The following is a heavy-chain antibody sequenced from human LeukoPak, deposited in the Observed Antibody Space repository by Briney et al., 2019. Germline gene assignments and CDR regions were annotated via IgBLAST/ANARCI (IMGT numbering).Heavy chain of an antibody. CDR2: INPNSGGT. D-gene: IGHD2-2*01. CDR3: ARGRYCSSTSCYRRLINWFDP. Sequence: ASVKVSCKASGYTFTGYYMHWVRQAPGPGLEWMGWINPNSGGTNYAQKFQGRVTMTRDTSISTAYMELSRLRSDDTAVYYCARGRYCSSTSCYRRLINWFDPWGQGTLVTVSS. CDR1: GYTFTGYY. J-gene: IGHJ5*02. V-gene: IGHV1-2*02.